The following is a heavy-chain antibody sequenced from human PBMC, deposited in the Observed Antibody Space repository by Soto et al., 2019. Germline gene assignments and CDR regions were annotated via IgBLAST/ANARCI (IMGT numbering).Heavy chain of an antibody. CDR3: ARGQYYYDSSGYRTGWFDP. V-gene: IGHV4-31*03. D-gene: IGHD3-22*01. CDR2: IYYSGST. J-gene: IGHJ5*02. CDR1: GGSISSGGYY. Sequence: KTSETLSLTCTVSGGSISSGGYYWSWIRQHPGKGLGWIGYIYYSGSTYYNPSLKSRVTISVDTSKNQFSLKLSSVTAADTAVYYCARGQYYYDSSGYRTGWFDPWGQGTLVTVSS.